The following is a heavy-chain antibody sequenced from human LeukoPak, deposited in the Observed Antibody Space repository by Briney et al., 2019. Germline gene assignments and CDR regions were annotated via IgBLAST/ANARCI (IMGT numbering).Heavy chain of an antibody. D-gene: IGHD5-24*01. J-gene: IGHJ4*02. CDR2: ISYSGST. V-gene: IGHV4-59*01. CDR3: ARGSRGGYNYVDYFDY. CDR1: CGSISSSY. Sequence: PSETMSLTCSVSCGSISSSYWSWIRQPPGKGQGWIGYISYSGSTNYNPSLKSRVTISVDTSKSQVSLKLSSGMAAETAVYYCARGSRGGYNYVDYFDYWGQETLVTVSS.